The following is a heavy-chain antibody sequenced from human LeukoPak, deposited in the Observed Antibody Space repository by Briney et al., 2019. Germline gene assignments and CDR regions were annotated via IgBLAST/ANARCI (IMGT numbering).Heavy chain of an antibody. Sequence: GGSLRLSCAASGFTFSSYSMNWVRQAPGKGLEWVSSISSSSSYIYYADSVKGRFTISRDNAKNSLYLQMNSLRAEDTAVYYCAREGKQWLVYDYWGQGTLVTVSS. D-gene: IGHD6-19*01. CDR3: AREGKQWLVYDY. CDR1: GFTFSSYS. J-gene: IGHJ4*02. CDR2: ISSSSSYI. V-gene: IGHV3-21*01.